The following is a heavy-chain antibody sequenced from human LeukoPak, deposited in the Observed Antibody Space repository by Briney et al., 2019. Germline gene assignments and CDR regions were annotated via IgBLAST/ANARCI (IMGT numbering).Heavy chain of an antibody. D-gene: IGHD2-2*01. CDR3: ARGHCSSTSCYLDYFDY. V-gene: IGHV3-21*01. CDR2: ISSSSSYI. CDR1: GFTFSSYS. J-gene: IGHJ4*02. Sequence: GGSLRLSCAASGFTFSSYSMNWVRQAPGKGLEWVSSISSSSSYIYYADSVKGRFTISRDNAKNSLYLQMNSLRAEDTAVYYCARGHCSSTSCYLDYFDYWGQGTLVTVSS.